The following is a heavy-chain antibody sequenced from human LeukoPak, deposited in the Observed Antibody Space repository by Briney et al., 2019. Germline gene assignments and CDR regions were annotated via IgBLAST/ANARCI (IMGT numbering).Heavy chain of an antibody. D-gene: IGHD2-2*01. J-gene: IGHJ5*02. CDR1: GFTLSNYD. Sequence: PGGSLRLSCAASGFTLSNYDMNWVRQAPGKGLEWVSSISTSSRYIYYKDSVRGRFTISRDDAKNSLYLEMNSLRGEDTAVYYCARADCSSSTCYLRRSWFDPWGQGTLVTVSS. CDR3: ARADCSSSTCYLRRSWFDP. V-gene: IGHV3-21*01. CDR2: ISTSSRYI.